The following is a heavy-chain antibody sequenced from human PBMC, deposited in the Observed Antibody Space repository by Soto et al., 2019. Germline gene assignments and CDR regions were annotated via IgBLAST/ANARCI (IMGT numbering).Heavy chain of an antibody. CDR3: AKDSRGNVLRSTRWNYYYMDV. V-gene: IGHV3-23*01. CDR1: GFTFSSYA. D-gene: IGHD3-3*01. Sequence: EVQLLESGGGLVQPGGSLRLSCAASGFTFSSYAMSWVRQAPGKGLEWVSAISGSGGSTYYADSVKGRFTISRDNSKNTLYLQMNSLRAEDTAVYYCAKDSRGNVLRSTRWNYYYMDVWGKGTTVTVSS. J-gene: IGHJ6*03. CDR2: ISGSGGST.